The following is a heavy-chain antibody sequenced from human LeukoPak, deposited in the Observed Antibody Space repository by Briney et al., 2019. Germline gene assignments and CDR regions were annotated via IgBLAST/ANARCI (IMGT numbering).Heavy chain of an antibody. J-gene: IGHJ6*02. CDR1: GGSISSYY. D-gene: IGHD1-26*01. CDR3: ARGGTVRNGMDV. CDR2: IYYSGST. V-gene: IGHV4-59*13. Sequence: SETLSLTCTVSGGSISSYYWSWIRQPPGKGLEWMGYIYYSGSTNYNPSLKSRVTISVDTSRNQFSLKLSSVTAADTAVYYCARGGTVRNGMDVWGLGTTVTVSS.